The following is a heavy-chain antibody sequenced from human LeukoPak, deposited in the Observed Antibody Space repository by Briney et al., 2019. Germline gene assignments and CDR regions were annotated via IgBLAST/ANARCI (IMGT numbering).Heavy chain of an antibody. CDR1: GFIFSSYS. D-gene: IGHD2-21*01. V-gene: IGHV3-48*01. CDR2: ISTSSNTI. Sequence: GGSLRLSCAASGFIFSSYSLNWVRQAPGKGLEWISYISTSSNTIHYADSVKGRFTISRDNPKNSLYLHMNSLKVEDTAVYYCTRSRCGGDCYSRWFDPWGQGTLVTVSS. J-gene: IGHJ5*02. CDR3: TRSRCGGDCYSRWFDP.